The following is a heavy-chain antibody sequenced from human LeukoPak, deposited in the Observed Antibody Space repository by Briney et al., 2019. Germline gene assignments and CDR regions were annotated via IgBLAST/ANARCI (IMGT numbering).Heavy chain of an antibody. J-gene: IGHJ4*02. V-gene: IGHV1-18*01. CDR2: ISAYNGNT. Sequence: GESLKISCKGSGYTFTSYGISWVRQAPGQGLEWMGWISAYNGNTNYAQKLQGRVTMTTDTSTSTAYMELRSLRSDDTAVYYCARDGLQYYYGSGSYRYWGQGTLVTVSS. CDR1: GYTFTSYG. D-gene: IGHD3-10*01. CDR3: ARDGLQYYYGSGSYRY.